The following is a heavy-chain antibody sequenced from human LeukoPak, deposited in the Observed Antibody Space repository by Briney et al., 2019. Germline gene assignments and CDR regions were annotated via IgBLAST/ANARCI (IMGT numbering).Heavy chain of an antibody. V-gene: IGHV3-23*01. Sequence: GGSLRLSCAASGFTFSSYGMSWVRQAPGKGLERVSAISGSGGSTYYADSVKGRFTISRDNSKNTLYLQMNSLRAEDTAVYYCARQGYSYGAFDYWGQGTLVTVSS. J-gene: IGHJ4*02. CDR2: ISGSGGST. CDR3: ARQGYSYGAFDY. D-gene: IGHD5-18*01. CDR1: GFTFSSYG.